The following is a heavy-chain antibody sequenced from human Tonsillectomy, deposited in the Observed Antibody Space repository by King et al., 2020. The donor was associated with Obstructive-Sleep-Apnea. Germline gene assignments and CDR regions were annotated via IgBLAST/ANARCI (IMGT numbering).Heavy chain of an antibody. Sequence: EVQLVESGGGLVQPGGSLRLSCAASGFTFSSYDMSWVRQTPGEGLEWVSGISATSDATYYTDSVKGRFTISRDNSKNTIYLQMNSLRVEDTAVYYCAKGDRVRGVSSTWFDPWGQGTLVTVSS. CDR1: GFTFSSYD. D-gene: IGHD3-10*01. CDR2: ISATSDAT. J-gene: IGHJ5*02. CDR3: AKGDRVRGVSSTWFDP. V-gene: IGHV3-23*04.